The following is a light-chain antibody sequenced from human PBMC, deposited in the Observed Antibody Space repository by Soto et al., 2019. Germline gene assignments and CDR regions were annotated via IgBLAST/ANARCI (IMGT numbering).Light chain of an antibody. CDR3: CSNAGRSNLF. Sequence: QSVLTQPASVSGSPGQSITISCTGTSSDVGSYNLVSWYQQHPGKAPKLMTYEGSKRPSGVSNRFSGSKSGNTASLTISGLQAEDEAGYYGCSNAGRSNLFFGTGTKVTVL. V-gene: IGLV2-23*01. CDR2: EGS. CDR1: SSDVGSYNL. J-gene: IGLJ1*01.